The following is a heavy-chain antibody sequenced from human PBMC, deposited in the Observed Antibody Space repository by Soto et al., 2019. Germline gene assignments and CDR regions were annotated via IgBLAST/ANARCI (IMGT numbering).Heavy chain of an antibody. CDR2: IYWDDDK. V-gene: IGHV2-5*02. CDR1: GFSLTTSGVG. Sequence: QITLKESGPTLVKPTQTLTLTCTFSGFSLTTSGVGVGWIRQPPGKALEWLALIYWDDDKRYSPSLKSRLTTTRDPHKTGGVLRTPTMDPGYTPTYCVLYGADPPGGGYYFASWGKETRVPVSS. D-gene: IGHD2-2*02. J-gene: IGHJ4*02. CDR3: LYGADPPGGGYYFAS.